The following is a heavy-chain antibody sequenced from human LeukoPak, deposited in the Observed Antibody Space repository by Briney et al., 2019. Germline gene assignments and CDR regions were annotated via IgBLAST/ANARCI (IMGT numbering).Heavy chain of an antibody. D-gene: IGHD1-26*01. Sequence: GGSLRLSCAASGFTFSSYSMNWVRQAPGKGLEWVSYISSSSSTIYYADSVKGRFTISRDNAKNSLYLQMNSLRAEDTAVYYCARGRGAGVRGKAPIWGQGTMVTVSS. V-gene: IGHV3-48*01. CDR3: ARGRGAGVRGKAPI. CDR2: ISSSSSTI. J-gene: IGHJ3*02. CDR1: GFTFSSYS.